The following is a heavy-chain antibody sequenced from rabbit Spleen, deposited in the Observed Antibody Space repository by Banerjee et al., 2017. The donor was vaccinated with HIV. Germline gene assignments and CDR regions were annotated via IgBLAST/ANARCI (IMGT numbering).Heavy chain of an antibody. CDR2: VYAGSSGST. CDR3: ARDLDGVIGWNFGW. D-gene: IGHD4-1*01. J-gene: IGHJ3*01. CDR1: GFSFNSGYD. Sequence: QEQLKETGGGLVKPGASLTLTCKASGFSFNSGYDMCWVRQAPGKGLEWIACVYAGSSGSTYSATWAKGRFTISKTSSTTVTLQMTSLTAADTATYFCARDLDGVIGWNFGWWGQGTLVTVS. V-gene: IGHV1S45*01.